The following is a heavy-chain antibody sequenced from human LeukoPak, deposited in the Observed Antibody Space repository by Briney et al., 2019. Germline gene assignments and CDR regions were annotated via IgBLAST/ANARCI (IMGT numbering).Heavy chain of an antibody. J-gene: IGHJ4*02. V-gene: IGHV3-7*03. Sequence: GGSLRLSCAASGFIFSDFWMTWVRQAPGKGLEWVANMNQDGNEKRYVDSVKGRFTISRDNSKNTLYLQMNSLTAEDTAVYYCAKKRPGDTLASFDYRGQGTLVTVSS. CDR3: AKKRPGDTLASFDY. CDR1: GFIFSDFW. D-gene: IGHD2-2*02. CDR2: MNQDGNEK.